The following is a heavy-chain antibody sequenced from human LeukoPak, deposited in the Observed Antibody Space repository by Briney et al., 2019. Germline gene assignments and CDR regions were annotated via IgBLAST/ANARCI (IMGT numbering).Heavy chain of an antibody. CDR3: AKQLGYCSDGSCYFPY. CDR1: GFTFSNTA. J-gene: IGHJ4*02. Sequence: SGGSLRLSCAVSGFTFSNTAMSWVRQAPGKGLEWVSAISNNGGYTYYEDSVQGRFTISRDNSKSTLCLQMNSLRAEDTAVYYCAKQLGYCSDGSCYFPYWGQGTLVTVSS. D-gene: IGHD2-15*01. CDR2: ISNNGGYT. V-gene: IGHV3-23*01.